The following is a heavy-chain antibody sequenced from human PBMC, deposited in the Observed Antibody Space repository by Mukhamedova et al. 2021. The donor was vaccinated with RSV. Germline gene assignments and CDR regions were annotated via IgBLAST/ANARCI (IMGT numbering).Heavy chain of an antibody. CDR2: ISASGDRT. CDR3: ATASPGYSTSGYAPFAF. V-gene: IGHV3-23*01. J-gene: IGHJ4*02. Sequence: VRQAPGKGLEWVSAISASGDRTNYADSVKGRFTFSRDNSKNTLYLQMNSLRAEDTALYYCATASPGYSTSGYAPFAFWGQGTLV. D-gene: IGHD6-13*01.